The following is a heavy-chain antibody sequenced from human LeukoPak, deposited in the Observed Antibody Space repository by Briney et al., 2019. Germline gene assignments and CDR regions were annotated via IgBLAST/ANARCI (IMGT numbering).Heavy chain of an antibody. CDR2: IKQDGSEK. CDR1: GFTFSRYW. D-gene: IGHD3-9*01. J-gene: IGHJ4*02. V-gene: IGHV3-7*01. CDR3: ARELTGFDS. Sequence: GALRLFCAASGFTFSRYWMTWVRQAPGKGLEWVANIKQDGSEKYSVDSVKGRFTISRDNAKNSLYLQKNSLRGEDTAVYYCARELTGFDSWGQGTLVTVSS.